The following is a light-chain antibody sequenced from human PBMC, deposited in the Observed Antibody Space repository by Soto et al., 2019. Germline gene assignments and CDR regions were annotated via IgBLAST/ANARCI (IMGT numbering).Light chain of an antibody. J-gene: IGKJ1*01. CDR2: GTS. V-gene: IGKV1-39*01. Sequence: DIQMTQSPSSLCASVGDRVTITCRASQSIASYLNWYQQKPGRAPNLLIYGTSSLQSGVPSRFSGSGSGTDFTLTISSLQPEDSATYYCQQSYSIVWTFGQGTKVEVK. CDR1: QSIASY. CDR3: QQSYSIVWT.